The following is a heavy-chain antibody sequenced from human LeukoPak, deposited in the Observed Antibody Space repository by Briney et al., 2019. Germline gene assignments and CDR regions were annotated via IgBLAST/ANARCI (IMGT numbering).Heavy chain of an antibody. CDR1: GFTFSSYT. J-gene: IGHJ4*02. CDR2: ISSSSSYI. V-gene: IGHV3-21*01. CDR3: ACGSDQVALMNS. D-gene: IGHD2-15*01. Sequence: SGGSLRLSCAASGFTFSSYTMNWVRQAPGKGLEWVSSISSSSSYIYYTDSVKGRFTISRDNVKSSLYLQMNSLRAEDAAVYYCACGSDQVALMNSWGQGTLVTVSS.